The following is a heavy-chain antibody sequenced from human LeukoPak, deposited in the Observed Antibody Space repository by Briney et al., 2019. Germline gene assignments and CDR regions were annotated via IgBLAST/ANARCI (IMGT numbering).Heavy chain of an antibody. D-gene: IGHD6-19*01. CDR1: GGSFSGYY. CDR2: INHSGST. V-gene: IGHV4-34*01. CDR3: ARGRIAVAGTLVDY. J-gene: IGHJ4*02. Sequence: PETLSLTCAVYGGSFSGYYWSWIRQPPGKGLEWIGEINHSGSTNYNPSLKSRVTISVDTSKNQFSLKLSSVTAADTAVYYCARGRIAVAGTLVDYWGQGTLVTVSS.